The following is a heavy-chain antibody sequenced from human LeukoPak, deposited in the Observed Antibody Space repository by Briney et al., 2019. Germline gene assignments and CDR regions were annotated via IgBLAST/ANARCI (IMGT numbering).Heavy chain of an antibody. J-gene: IGHJ4*02. V-gene: IGHV3-74*01. CDR1: GFSLSYYG. CDR2: INHDGSLT. Sequence: GGSLRLSCAASGFSLSYYGMHWVRQAPGKGLVWVSHINHDGSLTNYADSVMGRFTISRDIAKNTLYLQMNSLGAEDTALYYCARDVFSLGDSWGQGTLATVSS. D-gene: IGHD2/OR15-2a*01. CDR3: ARDVFSLGDS.